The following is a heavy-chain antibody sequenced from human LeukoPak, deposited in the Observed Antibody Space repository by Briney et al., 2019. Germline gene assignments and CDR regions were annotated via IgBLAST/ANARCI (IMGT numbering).Heavy chain of an antibody. D-gene: IGHD6-13*01. J-gene: IGHJ4*02. Sequence: PGGSLRLSCAASGFTFSTYGMHWVRQAPGKGLVWVSRLNPDGSYTTYADSVKGRFTISRDNAKNTLYLQMNSLRAEDTALYYCARDLTGMDDYWGQGTLVTVSS. CDR1: GFTFSTYG. CDR2: LNPDGSYT. CDR3: ARDLTGMDDY. V-gene: IGHV3-74*01.